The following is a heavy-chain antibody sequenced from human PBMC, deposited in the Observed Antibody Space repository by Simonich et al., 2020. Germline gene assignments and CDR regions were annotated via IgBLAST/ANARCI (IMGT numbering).Heavy chain of an antibody. Sequence: QLQLQESGPGLVKPSETLSLTCIVSGGSISSSSYYWGWIRQPPGKGLEWIGSIYYSGSTYYNPSLKSRVTISVDTSKNQFSLKLSSVTAADTAVYYCARHAGFAFDIWGQGTMVTVSS. CDR2: IYYSGST. CDR3: ARHAGFAFDI. J-gene: IGHJ3*02. CDR1: GGSISSSSYY. D-gene: IGHD6-13*01. V-gene: IGHV4-39*01.